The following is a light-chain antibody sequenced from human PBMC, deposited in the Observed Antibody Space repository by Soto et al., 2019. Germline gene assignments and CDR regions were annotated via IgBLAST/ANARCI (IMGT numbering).Light chain of an antibody. CDR2: EVS. CDR1: SSDVGSYNR. Sequence: QSVLTQPPSVSGSPGQSLTISCIGTSSDVGSYNRVSWYRQSPGTAPKLIIYEVSNRPSGVPDRFSGSKSGNTASLTISGLQAEDEADYYCSSYTSSDTLVFGGGTKVTVL. CDR3: SSYTSSDTLV. V-gene: IGLV2-18*02. J-gene: IGLJ3*02.